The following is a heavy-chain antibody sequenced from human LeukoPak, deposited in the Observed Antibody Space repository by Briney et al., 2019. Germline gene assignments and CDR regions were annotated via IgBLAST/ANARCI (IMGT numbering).Heavy chain of an antibody. CDR1: GFTFSDHY. CDR3: AKDPAVAGTAQYFQH. J-gene: IGHJ1*01. Sequence: GGSLRLSCAASGFTFSDHYMDWVRQSPVKGLEWVGRSRNKARSYTTEYAASVKGRFTISRDDPKNSAYLQMNSLKTEDTAVYYCAKDPAVAGTAQYFQHWGQGTLATVSS. CDR2: SRNKARSYTT. V-gene: IGHV3-72*01. D-gene: IGHD6-19*01.